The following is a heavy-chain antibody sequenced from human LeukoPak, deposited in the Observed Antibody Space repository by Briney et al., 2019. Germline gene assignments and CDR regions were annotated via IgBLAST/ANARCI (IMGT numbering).Heavy chain of an antibody. CDR2: IGGLGVPK. J-gene: IGHJ4*02. CDR3: AKAHIGSAFGFGPGNYYREPPDF. V-gene: IGHV3-23*01. Sequence: GGSLRLSCVAPGFTFRSYAMSWVRQAPGKGLEWVSTIGGLGVPKNYADSLMGRVFISRDNSLNTDYLQMSTLRAEDTAIYYCAKAHIGSAFGFGPGNYYREPPDFWGQGTLVTVSS. CDR1: GFTFRSYA. D-gene: IGHD3-10*01.